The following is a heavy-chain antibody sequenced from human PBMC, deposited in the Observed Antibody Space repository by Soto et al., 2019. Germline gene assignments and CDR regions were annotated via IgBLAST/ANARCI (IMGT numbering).Heavy chain of an antibody. D-gene: IGHD6-13*01. CDR1: GYTFTSYG. CDR2: ISAYNGNT. V-gene: IGHV1-18*01. CDR3: ARTPYSSSWYVAFDI. Sequence: GASVKVSCKASGYTFTSYGISWVRQAPGQGLEWMGWISAYNGNTNYAQKLQGRVTMTTDTSTSTAYMELRSLRSDDTAVYYCARTPYSSSWYVAFDIWGQGTMVTVSS. J-gene: IGHJ3*02.